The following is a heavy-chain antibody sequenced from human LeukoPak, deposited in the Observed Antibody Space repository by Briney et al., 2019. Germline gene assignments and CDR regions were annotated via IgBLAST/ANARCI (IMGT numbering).Heavy chain of an antibody. Sequence: ASVKVSCKASGYTFTGYYMHWVRQAPGQGLEWMGWINPNSGGTNYAQKFQGRVTMTRDTSISTAYMELSRLRSDDTAVYYCARAQQQLVRKGKVFDYWGQGTLATVSS. V-gene: IGHV1-2*02. J-gene: IGHJ4*02. CDR1: GYTFTGYY. CDR3: ARAQQQLVRKGKVFDY. CDR2: INPNSGGT. D-gene: IGHD6-13*01.